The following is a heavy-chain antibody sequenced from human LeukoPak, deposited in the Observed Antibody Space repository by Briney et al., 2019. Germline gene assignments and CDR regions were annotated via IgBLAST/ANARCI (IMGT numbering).Heavy chain of an antibody. Sequence: GGSLRLSCAASGFTFSSYWMSWVRQAPGKGLEWVANIKQDGSEKYYVDSVKGRFTISRDNAKNSLYLQMNSLRAEDTAVYYCARVPWGSSGYHYYYWGHGTLVTVSS. V-gene: IGHV3-7*03. D-gene: IGHD3-22*01. CDR2: IKQDGSEK. CDR3: ARVPWGSSGYHYYY. J-gene: IGHJ4*01. CDR1: GFTFSSYW.